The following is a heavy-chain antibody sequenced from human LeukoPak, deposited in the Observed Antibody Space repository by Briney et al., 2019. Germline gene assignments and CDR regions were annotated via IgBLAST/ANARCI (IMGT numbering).Heavy chain of an antibody. D-gene: IGHD6-19*01. J-gene: IGHJ4*02. V-gene: IGHV4-59*08. CDR2: IYLRGST. CDR3: AGRIAVSGTLDY. Sequence: PSETLSLTCTVSGASITTYYWSWIRQPPGKGLEWIGYIYLRGSTTYNPSLESRVSISLDTSKNQLSLMLSSVTAADTAVYYCAGRIAVSGTLDYWGQGTLVTVSS. CDR1: GASITTYY.